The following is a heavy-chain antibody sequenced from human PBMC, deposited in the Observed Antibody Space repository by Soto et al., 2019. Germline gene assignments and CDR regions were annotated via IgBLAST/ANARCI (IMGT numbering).Heavy chain of an antibody. V-gene: IGHV1-18*04. D-gene: IGHD4-17*01. CDR1: GYALTSFG. J-gene: IGHJ4*02. CDR2: ISAHNGHT. CDR3: ARVFTDYGDYKYYFDY. Sequence: GASVKVSCKASGYALTSFGISWVRQAPGQGLEWMGWISAHNGHTNFAQKLQGRVTMTTDTSTSTAYMELRSLRSDDTAVYYCARVFTDYGDYKYYFDYWGQGTLVTVSS.